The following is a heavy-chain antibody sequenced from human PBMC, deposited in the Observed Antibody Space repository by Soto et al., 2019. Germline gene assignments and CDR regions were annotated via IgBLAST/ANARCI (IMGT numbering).Heavy chain of an antibody. CDR3: AKEGPVGATAFDI. D-gene: IGHD1-26*01. J-gene: IGHJ3*02. CDR2: ISGSGGST. V-gene: IGHV3-23*01. CDR1: GFTFSSYS. Sequence: GGSLRLSCAASGFTFSSYSMNWVRQAPGKGLEWVSAISGSGGSTYYGDSVKVRFTISRDNSKNTLYLQMNSLRAEDTAVYYCAKEGPVGATAFDIWGQGTMVTVSS.